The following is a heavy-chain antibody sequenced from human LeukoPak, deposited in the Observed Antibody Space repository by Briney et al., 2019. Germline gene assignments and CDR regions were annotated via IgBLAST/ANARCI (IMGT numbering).Heavy chain of an antibody. CDR2: IYYSGRT. CDR3: ARRGSANWFDP. Sequence: PSETLSLTCIVSGGSINSSSYYWGWIRQPPGKGLEWIGSIYYSGRTYYNPSLKSRVTISVDTSRNQFSLKLSSVTAADTAVCYCARRGSANWFDPWGQGTLVTVSS. CDR1: GGSINSSSYY. D-gene: IGHD3-16*01. J-gene: IGHJ5*02. V-gene: IGHV4-39*01.